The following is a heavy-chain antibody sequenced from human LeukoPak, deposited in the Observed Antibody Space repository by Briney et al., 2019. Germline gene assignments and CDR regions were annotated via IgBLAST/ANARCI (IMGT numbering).Heavy chain of an antibody. Sequence: PGGSLRLSCAASGFTFRSYEMNWVRQAPGKGLGWISYISGSGTTIYYADSVKGRFTISRDNAKNSVYLQMNSLRAGDTAVYYCATYIVGPTIDYWGQGTLVAVS. D-gene: IGHD2-15*01. CDR3: ATYIVGPTIDY. V-gene: IGHV3-48*03. CDR1: GFTFRSYE. J-gene: IGHJ4*02. CDR2: ISGSGTTI.